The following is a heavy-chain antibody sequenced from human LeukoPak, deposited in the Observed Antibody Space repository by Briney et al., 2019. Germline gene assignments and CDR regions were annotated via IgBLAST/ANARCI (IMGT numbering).Heavy chain of an antibody. V-gene: IGHV3-48*03. CDR1: GFTFSSYE. D-gene: IGHD4-17*01. CDR2: ISSSGSTI. Sequence: GGSLRLSCAASGFTFSSYEMNWVRQAPGKGLEWVSYISSSGSTIYYADSVKGRFTISRDNAKNSLYLQMNSLRAEDTAVYYCASIYGDYYYYGMDVWGKGTTVTVSS. CDR3: ASIYGDYYYYGMDV. J-gene: IGHJ6*04.